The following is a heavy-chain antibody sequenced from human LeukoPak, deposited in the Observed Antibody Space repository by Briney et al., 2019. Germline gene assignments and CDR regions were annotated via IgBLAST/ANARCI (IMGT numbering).Heavy chain of an antibody. Sequence: GGSLRLSCAASGFTFSSYARRWVRQAPGKGLEWVSAISGSGGSTYYADSVTGRFTISSDSSKNTLYLQMNSLRAEDTAVYYCAKDYDFWSGYPFDCWGQGTLVTVSS. CDR3: AKDYDFWSGYPFDC. CDR1: GFTFSSYA. D-gene: IGHD3-3*01. V-gene: IGHV3-23*01. CDR2: ISGSGGST. J-gene: IGHJ4*02.